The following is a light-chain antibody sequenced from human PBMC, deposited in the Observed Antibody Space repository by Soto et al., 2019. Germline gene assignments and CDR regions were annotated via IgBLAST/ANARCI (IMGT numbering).Light chain of an antibody. V-gene: IGKV3-15*01. CDR1: QNVNSN. CDR3: QQYNTLNT. J-gene: IGKJ2*01. CDR2: NVS. Sequence: EIAMTQSPATLSVSPGQRATLSCRASQNVNSNLAWYQQKPGHAPSLLMYNVSTRATGFPAWFSGSGSGTEFTLTISSLQSEDSAIYYCQQYNTLNTFGQGTKLEIK.